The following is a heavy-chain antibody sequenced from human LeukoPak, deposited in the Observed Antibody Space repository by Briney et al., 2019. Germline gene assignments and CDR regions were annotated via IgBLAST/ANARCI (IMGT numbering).Heavy chain of an antibody. CDR3: ARVRVATNIGDY. CDR1: GYTFTSYG. V-gene: IGHV1-18*01. J-gene: IGHJ4*02. D-gene: IGHD5-12*01. Sequence: ASVKVSCKASGYTFTSYGISWVRQAPGQGLEWMGWISAYIGNTNYAQKLQGRVTMTTDTSTSTAYMELRSLRSDDTAVYYCARVRVATNIGDYWGQGTLVTVSS. CDR2: ISAYIGNT.